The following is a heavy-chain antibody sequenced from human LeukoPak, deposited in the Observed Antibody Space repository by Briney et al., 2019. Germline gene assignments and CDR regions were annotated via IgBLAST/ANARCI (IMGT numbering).Heavy chain of an antibody. CDR3: ARSSSSWN. CDR2: IYTSGST. D-gene: IGHD6-13*01. Sequence: PSQTLSLTCTASGGSISSGSYYWSWIRQPAGKGLEWIGRIYTSGSTNYNPSLKSRVTISVDTSKNQFSLKLSSVTAADTAVYYCARSSSSWNWGQGTLVTVSS. CDR1: GGSISSGSYY. J-gene: IGHJ4*02. V-gene: IGHV4-61*02.